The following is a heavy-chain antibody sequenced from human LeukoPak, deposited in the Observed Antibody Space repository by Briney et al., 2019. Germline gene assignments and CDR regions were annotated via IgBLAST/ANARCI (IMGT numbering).Heavy chain of an antibody. CDR2: ISAYNGNT. V-gene: IGHV1-18*01. CDR1: GYTFTSYG. Sequence: ASVKVSCKASGYTFTSYGISWVRQAPGQGLEWMGWISAYNGNTNYAQKLQGRVTMTTDTSTSTAYMELRSLRSDDTAVYYCARDARPFYYDSSGYYDSAGYMDVWGKGTTVTVSS. CDR3: ARDARPFYYDSSGYYDSAGYMDV. D-gene: IGHD3-22*01. J-gene: IGHJ6*03.